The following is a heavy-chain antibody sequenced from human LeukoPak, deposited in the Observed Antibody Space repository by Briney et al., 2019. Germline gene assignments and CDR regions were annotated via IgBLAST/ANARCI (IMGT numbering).Heavy chain of an antibody. CDR2: IYYSGST. J-gene: IGHJ4*02. D-gene: IGHD6-19*01. CDR3: ARHARSGIAVAGSSFDY. Sequence: SETLSLTCTVSGGSISSSSYYWGWIRQPPGKGLEWIGSIYYSGSTYYNPSLKSRVTISVDTSKNQFSLKLSSVTAADTAVYYCARHARSGIAVAGSSFDYWGQETLVTVSS. V-gene: IGHV4-39*01. CDR1: GGSISSSSYY.